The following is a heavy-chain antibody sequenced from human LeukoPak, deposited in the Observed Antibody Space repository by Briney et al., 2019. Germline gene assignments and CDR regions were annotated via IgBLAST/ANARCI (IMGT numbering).Heavy chain of an antibody. CDR2: IIPILGIA. CDR3: ASPSAAAALVFDY. CDR1: GGTFISYT. V-gene: IGHV1-69*10. D-gene: IGHD6-13*01. Sequence: GASVKVSCKASGGTFISYTISWVRQAPGQGVEGMGGIIPILGIANYAQKFQGRVTITADKSTSTAYMELSSLRSEDTAVYYCASPSAAAALVFDYWGQGTLVTVSS. J-gene: IGHJ4*02.